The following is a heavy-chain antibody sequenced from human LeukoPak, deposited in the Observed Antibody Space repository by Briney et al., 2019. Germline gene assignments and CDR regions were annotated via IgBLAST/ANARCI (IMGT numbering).Heavy chain of an antibody. V-gene: IGHV1-46*01. Sequence: GASVKVSCKASGDTFTNYYIHWVRQAPGQRLEWMGIINPSGTSTNYAQKFRGRVTMTRDTSTSTAYMELSSLRSEDTAVYYCARTPYYGFWSGNLRGGGFDIWGQGTVITVS. CDR1: GDTFTNYY. CDR2: INPSGTST. D-gene: IGHD3-3*01. J-gene: IGHJ3*02. CDR3: ARTPYYGFWSGNLRGGGFDI.